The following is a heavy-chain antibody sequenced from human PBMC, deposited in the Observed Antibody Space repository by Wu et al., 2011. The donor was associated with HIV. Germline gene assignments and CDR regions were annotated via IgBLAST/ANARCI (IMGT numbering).Heavy chain of an antibody. J-gene: IGHJ4*02. CDR3: ARVMVRGPYGGYFDY. CDR1: GGTFSSYA. Sequence: QVQLVQSGAEVKKPGASVKVSCKASGGTFSSYAISWVRQAPGQGLEWMGGISPIFGTANYAQKFQGRVTITADKSTSTAYMELSSLRSEDTAVYNCARVMVRGPYGGYFDYWGQGTLVTVSS. V-gene: IGHV1-69*06. D-gene: IGHD3-10*01. CDR2: ISPIFGTA.